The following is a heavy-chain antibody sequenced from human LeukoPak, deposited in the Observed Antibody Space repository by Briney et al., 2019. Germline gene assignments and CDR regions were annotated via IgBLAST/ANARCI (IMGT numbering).Heavy chain of an antibody. J-gene: IGHJ4*02. D-gene: IGHD3-9*01. CDR3: ARQADYDLLTGYYKGHLDY. CDR1: GYSLTTYW. V-gene: IGHV5-51*01. CDR2: IYPGDSDT. Sequence: GESLKISCKGSGYSLTTYWIGWVRQMPGKGLEWMGIIYPGDSDTRYSPSFQGQVTFSADKSISTAYLQWSSLKASGTAMYYCARQADYDLLTGYYKGHLDYWGQGTLVTVSS.